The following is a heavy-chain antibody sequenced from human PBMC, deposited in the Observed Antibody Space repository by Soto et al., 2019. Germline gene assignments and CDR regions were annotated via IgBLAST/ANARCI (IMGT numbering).Heavy chain of an antibody. V-gene: IGHV3-33*01. Sequence: GGSLRLSCAASGLTFSSYGMHWVRQNPGKGLEWVAVIWYDGSNKYYADSVKGRFTISRDNSKNTLYLQMNSLRAEDTAVYYCARDHSSSSVSWFDPWGQGTLVPVSS. J-gene: IGHJ5*02. CDR3: ARDHSSSSVSWFDP. D-gene: IGHD6-6*01. CDR1: GLTFSSYG. CDR2: IWYDGSNK.